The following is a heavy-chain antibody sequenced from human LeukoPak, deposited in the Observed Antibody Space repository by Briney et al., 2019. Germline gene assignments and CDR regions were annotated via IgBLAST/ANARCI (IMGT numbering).Heavy chain of an antibody. CDR1: GFSFGCHG. CDR3: TRGPALRVRGAHLDY. D-gene: IGHD3-10*01. CDR2: IWYDGNTK. J-gene: IGHJ4*02. V-gene: IGHV3-33*01. Sequence: PGESLRLSCAASGFSFGCHGMHWVRQTPGKGLDWVAVIWYDGNTKYYADSVKGRFTIYRDNSKNTLLLEMNTLRAEDTGVYYCTRGPALRVRGAHLDYWGQGILVTVSS.